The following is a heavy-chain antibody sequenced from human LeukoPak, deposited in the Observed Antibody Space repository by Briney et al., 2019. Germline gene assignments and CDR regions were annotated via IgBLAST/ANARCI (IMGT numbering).Heavy chain of an antibody. V-gene: IGHV3-30*18. CDR1: GFTFSSYG. D-gene: IGHD3-9*01. CDR2: ISYVGSNK. J-gene: IGHJ4*02. CDR3: AKTGGGRYYDILTGYSYFDY. Sequence: PGGSLRLSCAASGFTFSSYGMHWARQAPGKGLEWVSVISYVGSNKYYADSVKGRFTISRDNSKNTQYLQKNSLRAEDTAGYYCAKTGGGRYYDILTGYSYFDYWGQGTLVTVSS.